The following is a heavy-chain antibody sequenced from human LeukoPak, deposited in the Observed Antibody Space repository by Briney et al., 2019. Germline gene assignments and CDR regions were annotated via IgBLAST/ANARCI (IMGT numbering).Heavy chain of an antibody. D-gene: IGHD1-1*01. J-gene: IGHJ4*02. CDR2: INYSGIT. V-gene: IGHV4-39*01. CDR3: ARHGAITAPGTTPDY. CDR1: GGYISSTSYY. Sequence: SETLSLTCTVSGGYISSTSYYWGWIRQPPGKGLEGIGSINYSGITYYNPSLKSRLTISGDTSKNQFSLRLSSVTAADTAVYYCARHGAITAPGTTPDYWGQGTLVAVSS.